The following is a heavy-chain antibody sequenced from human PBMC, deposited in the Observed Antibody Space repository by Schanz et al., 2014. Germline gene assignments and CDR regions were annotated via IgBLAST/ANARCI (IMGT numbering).Heavy chain of an antibody. V-gene: IGHV3-11*04. D-gene: IGHD1-26*01. CDR1: GFTFSDYY. CDR2: ISNSGTTI. J-gene: IGHJ4*02. CDR3: ARDSGSHYLVDY. Sequence: VQLLESGGGLVQPGDSLRLSCAASGFTFSDYYMSWIRQAPGKGLEWVSYISNSGTTIYYADSVKGRFTISRDNAKNSLYLQMNSLRAEDTAVYYCARDSGSHYLVDYWGQGTLVTVSS.